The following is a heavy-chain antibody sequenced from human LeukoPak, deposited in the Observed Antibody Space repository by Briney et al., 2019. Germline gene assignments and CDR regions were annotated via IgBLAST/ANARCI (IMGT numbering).Heavy chain of an antibody. CDR3: ASPGAYY. V-gene: IGHV3-64*01. CDR1: GFTFSSYA. CDR2: ISSNGGST. Sequence: GGSLRLSCAASGFTFSSYAMHWVRQPPGKGLQYVSAISSNGGSTYYANSVKGRFTISRDNSKNTLYLQMGSLRPEDMAVYYCASPGAYYWGQGTLVTVSS. J-gene: IGHJ4*02.